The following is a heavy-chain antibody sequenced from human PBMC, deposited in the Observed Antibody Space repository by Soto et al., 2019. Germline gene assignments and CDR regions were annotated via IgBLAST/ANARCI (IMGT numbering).Heavy chain of an antibody. CDR2: IRSKAYGGTT. D-gene: IGHD3-22*01. J-gene: IGHJ4*02. V-gene: IGHV3-49*03. CDR3: TRDRPTYYYDSSGYSSFDY. Sequence: PGGSLRLSCTASGFTFGDYAMSWFRQAPGKGLEWVGFIRSKAYGGTTEYAASVKGRFTISRDDSKSIAYLQMNSLKTEDTAVYYCTRDRPTYYYDSSGYSSFDYWGQGTLVTVSS. CDR1: GFTFGDYA.